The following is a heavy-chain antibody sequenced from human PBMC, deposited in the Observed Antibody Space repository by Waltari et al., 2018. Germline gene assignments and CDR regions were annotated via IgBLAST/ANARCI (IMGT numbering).Heavy chain of an antibody. Sequence: QLQLQVSRPGLVQPSETLSLSCTLSPDSISSSTSYWGWTRHPQGKGLEWIGSIFYSRNTYHNPSLKSRVTISVDTSKNQFSLQLRSVTAADTAVYYCATHSGYNSGYPRWFDPWGQGTLVTVSS. D-gene: IGHD5-12*01. V-gene: IGHV4-39*01. CDR3: ATHSGYNSGYPRWFDP. J-gene: IGHJ5*02. CDR1: PDSISSSTSY. CDR2: IFYSRNT.